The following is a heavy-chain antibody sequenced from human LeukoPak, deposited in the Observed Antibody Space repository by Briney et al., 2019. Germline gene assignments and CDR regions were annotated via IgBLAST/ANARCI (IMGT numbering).Heavy chain of an antibody. J-gene: IGHJ4*02. CDR1: GYTFTSYG. CDR3: ARLQRQHLGELDY. CDR2: ISAHNGNT. Sequence: RASVKVSCKASGYTFTSYGISWVRQAPGQGPEWMGWISAHNGNTNYPQNLQGRVTMTTDTSTSTAYMDLGSLRSDDTAVYYCARLQRQHLGELDYWGQGTLVTVSS. V-gene: IGHV1-18*01. D-gene: IGHD6-25*01.